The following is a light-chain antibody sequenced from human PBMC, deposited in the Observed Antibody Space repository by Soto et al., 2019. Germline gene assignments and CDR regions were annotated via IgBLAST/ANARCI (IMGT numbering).Light chain of an antibody. V-gene: IGKV1-5*03. CDR2: KAS. CDR3: QLYNSQRT. Sequence: DIQMTQSPSTLSASVGDRVTITCRASQYISSWLAWYQQKPGKAPKLLIYKASSLESGVPSRFSGSGSGTEFTLTISRLQPDDFATYYCQLYNSQRTFGQGTKVEIK. CDR1: QYISSW. J-gene: IGKJ1*01.